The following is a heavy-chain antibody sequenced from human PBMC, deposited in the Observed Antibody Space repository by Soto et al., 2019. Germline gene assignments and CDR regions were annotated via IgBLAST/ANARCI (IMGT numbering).Heavy chain of an antibody. V-gene: IGHV5-51*01. CDR2: IYPGDSDT. D-gene: IGHD6-13*01. CDR1: GYSFTSYW. Sequence: GESLKISCKGSGYSFTSYWIGWARQMPGKGLEWMGIIYPGDSDTRYSPSFQGQVTISADKSISTAYLQWSSLKASDTAMYYCARTAAAGKYYYGMDGWGQGTTVTVAS. CDR3: ARTAAAGKYYYGMDG. J-gene: IGHJ6*02.